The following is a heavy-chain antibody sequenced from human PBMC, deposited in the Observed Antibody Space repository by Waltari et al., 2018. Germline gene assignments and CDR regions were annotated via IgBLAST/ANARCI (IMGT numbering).Heavy chain of an antibody. CDR3: AGDRAIGLFFDY. CDR2: VHHSGKT. J-gene: IGHJ4*02. V-gene: IGHV4-4*02. Sequence: QVQLQESGQGLVKPSGTLSLTCVVSGDSISGNYWWSWVRQSPEKGLEWIGQVHHSGKTHYNPSLRSRVTISVDKPKNQFSLNLNSVTAADTAVYFCAGDRAIGLFFDYWGRGTLVTVSS. D-gene: IGHD2-2*01. CDR1: GDSISGNYW.